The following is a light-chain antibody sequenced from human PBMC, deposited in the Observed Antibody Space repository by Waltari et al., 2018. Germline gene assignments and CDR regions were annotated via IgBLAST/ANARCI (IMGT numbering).Light chain of an antibody. Sequence: QSVLTQPPSASGTPGQRVTISCSGRSSNIGTNIVNWYQQLPGTAPKLLIHSNDQRPSGVPDRFSGSKSGTSASLAISGLQSEDEADYYCAAWDDSLNGLWVFGGGTKLTVL. J-gene: IGLJ3*02. CDR2: SND. V-gene: IGLV1-44*01. CDR3: AAWDDSLNGLWV. CDR1: SSNIGTNI.